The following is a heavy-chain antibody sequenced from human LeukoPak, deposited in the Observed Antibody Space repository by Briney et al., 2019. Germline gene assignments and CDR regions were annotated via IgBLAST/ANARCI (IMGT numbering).Heavy chain of an antibody. V-gene: IGHV3-30*14. CDR3: ARRAGGYSHPYDY. CDR2: ISYDGSNK. J-gene: IGHJ4*02. Sequence: PGGSLRLSCAASGFTFSSYAMHWVRQAPGKGLEWVAVISYDGSNKYYADSVKGRFTVSRDNSKNTLYLQMNSLRAEDTAVYYGARRAGGYSHPYDYWGQGTLVTVSS. D-gene: IGHD4-23*01. CDR1: GFTFSSYA.